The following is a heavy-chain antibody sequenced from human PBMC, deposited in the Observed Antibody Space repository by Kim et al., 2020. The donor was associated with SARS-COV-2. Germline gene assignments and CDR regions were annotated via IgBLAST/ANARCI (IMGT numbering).Heavy chain of an antibody. Sequence: GNTMYAESVKARFPDSRDSASDTLYLQMNSLRANDTAVYYCVKGAWLDYWGPGTLVTVSS. D-gene: IGHD5-12*01. V-gene: IGHV3-23*01. J-gene: IGHJ4*02. CDR2: GNT. CDR3: VKGAWLDY.